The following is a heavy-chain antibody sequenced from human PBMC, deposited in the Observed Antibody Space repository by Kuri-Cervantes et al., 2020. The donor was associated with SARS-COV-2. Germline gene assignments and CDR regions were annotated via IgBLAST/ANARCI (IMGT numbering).Heavy chain of an antibody. J-gene: IGHJ4*01. CDR1: GFTFSSYG. Sequence: GESLKISCAASGFTFSSYGMHWVRQAPGKGLEWVAVISYDGSNKYYADSVKGRFTISRDNSKNTLYLQMSSLSAEDTAVYYCAKGGYCSSTSCYLIDYWGQGTMVTVSS. CDR3: AKGGYCSSTSCYLIDY. CDR2: ISYDGSNK. D-gene: IGHD2-2*01. V-gene: IGHV3-30*18.